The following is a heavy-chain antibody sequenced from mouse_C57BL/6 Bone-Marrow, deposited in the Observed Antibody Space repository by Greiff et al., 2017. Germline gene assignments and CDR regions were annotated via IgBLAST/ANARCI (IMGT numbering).Heavy chain of an antibody. CDR2: IDPENGDT. J-gene: IGHJ4*01. CDR1: GFNIKDDY. V-gene: IGHV14-4*01. Sequence: EVKLVESGAELVRPGASVKLSCTASGFNIKDDYMHWVKQRPEQGLEWIGWIDPENGDTEYASKFQGKATITADTSSNTAYLQLSSLTSDDTAVYYCTTGYGSSLYAMDYWGQGTSVTVSS. D-gene: IGHD1-1*01. CDR3: TTGYGSSLYAMDY.